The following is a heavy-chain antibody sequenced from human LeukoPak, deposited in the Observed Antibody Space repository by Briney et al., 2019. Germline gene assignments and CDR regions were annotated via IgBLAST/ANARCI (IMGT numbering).Heavy chain of an antibody. J-gene: IGHJ6*02. CDR2: IKSKADGGTT. CDR3: TTELWFGEPPYHHGMDV. Sequence: GGSLRLSCAASGFSFSHAWMRWVRQAPGKGLEWVGRIKSKADGGTTDYAAPVKGRFTVSRDDSKNTLYLQMNSLKKEDTAVYYCTTELWFGEPPYHHGMDVWGPGTTVTVSS. D-gene: IGHD3-10*01. CDR1: GFSFSHAW. V-gene: IGHV3-15*01.